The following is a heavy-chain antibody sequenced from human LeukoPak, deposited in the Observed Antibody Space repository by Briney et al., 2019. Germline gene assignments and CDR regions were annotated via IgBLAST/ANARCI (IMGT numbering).Heavy chain of an antibody. CDR3: ARVPDFTARPCDS. CDR2: SSPTGDIT. D-gene: IGHD2-21*02. V-gene: IGHV4-34*01. J-gene: IGHJ4*02. CDR1: GGSFSGNY. Sequence: KPSETLSLTCAVYGGSFSGNYWTLIRQTPGRGLEWIGESSPTGDITGYNSSLRGRATISVDSSKMQFSLKLTSVTAADTGVYYCARVPDFTARPCDSWGPGTLVTVSS.